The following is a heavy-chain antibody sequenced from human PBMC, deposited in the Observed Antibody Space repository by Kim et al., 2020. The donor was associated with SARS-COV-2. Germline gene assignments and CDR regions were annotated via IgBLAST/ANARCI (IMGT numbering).Heavy chain of an antibody. CDR2: LGTVSINI. CDR3: KTYVRRGADS. Sequence: GGSLRLSCAASGFSLSGYSMSWVRQAPGKGLEWVSSLGTVSINIYYADSVKGRFTISRDGAKNSLYLQMNSLRVEDTAVYYCKTYVRRGADSWGQGTLVTVSS. V-gene: IGHV3-21*01. J-gene: IGHJ4*02. CDR1: GFSLSGYS. D-gene: IGHD3-16*01.